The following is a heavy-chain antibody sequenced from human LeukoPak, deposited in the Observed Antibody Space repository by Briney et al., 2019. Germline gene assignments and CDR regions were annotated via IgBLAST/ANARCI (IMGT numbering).Heavy chain of an antibody. CDR3: AKDHGSGSYYNGAFDI. CDR1: GFTFSSYA. V-gene: IGHV3-23*01. D-gene: IGHD3-10*01. Sequence: GGSLRLSCAASGFTFSSYAMSWVRQAPGKGLEWVSAISGSGGSTYYADSVKGRFTISRDNSKNTLYLQTNSLRAEDTAVYYCAKDHGSGSYYNGAFDIWGQGTMVTVSS. CDR2: ISGSGGST. J-gene: IGHJ3*02.